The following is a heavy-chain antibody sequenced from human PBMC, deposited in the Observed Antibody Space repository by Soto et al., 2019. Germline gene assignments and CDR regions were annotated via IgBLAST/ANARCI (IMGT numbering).Heavy chain of an antibody. V-gene: IGHV2-70*11. D-gene: IGHD1-26*01. Sequence: SGPTLVNPTQTLTLTCTFSGFSLSTSEMCVNWIHQPPGKALEWLARIDWDDDKYYSTSLKTRLTISKDTSKNQVVLTMTNMDPVDTATYYCARIIVGATPRAFDIWGQGTMVTVSS. CDR3: ARIIVGATPRAFDI. CDR1: GFSLSTSEMC. CDR2: IDWDDDK. J-gene: IGHJ3*02.